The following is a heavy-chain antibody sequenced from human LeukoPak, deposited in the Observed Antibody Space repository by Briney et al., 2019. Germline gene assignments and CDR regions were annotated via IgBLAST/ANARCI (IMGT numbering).Heavy chain of an antibody. J-gene: IGHJ4*02. CDR2: ISKDGSDK. V-gene: IGHV3-30-3*01. CDR3: ARDYWGNYDY. Sequence: PGGSLRLSGAASGFTFSDFAMHWVHQAPGKGLEWVAVISKDGSDKYYPGSVRGRFTISRDNSKNTIYLQMDSLRAEDTAIYYCARDYWGNYDYWGQGTLVTVSS. D-gene: IGHD1-7*01. CDR1: GFTFSDFA.